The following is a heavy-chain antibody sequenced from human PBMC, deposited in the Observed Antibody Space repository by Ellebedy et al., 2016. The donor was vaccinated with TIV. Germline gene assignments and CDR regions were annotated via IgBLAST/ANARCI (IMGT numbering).Heavy chain of an antibody. Sequence: PAGSLRLSCAASGFTFSTYLMGWVRPAAGKGLEWVANTTQDGSEKYYVDSVKGRFTISRDNAKNSLYLQMNSLRAEDTAVYYCARVTTLATGTGYYFDYWGQGTLVTVSS. CDR3: ARVTTLATGTGYYFDY. V-gene: IGHV3-7*01. CDR2: TTQDGSEK. J-gene: IGHJ4*02. CDR1: GFTFSTYL. D-gene: IGHD4-17*01.